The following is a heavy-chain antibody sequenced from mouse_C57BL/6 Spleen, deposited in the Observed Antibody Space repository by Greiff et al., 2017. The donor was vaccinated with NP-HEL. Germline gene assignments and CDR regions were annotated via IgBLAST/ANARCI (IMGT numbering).Heavy chain of an antibody. CDR2: IDPSDSYT. V-gene: IGHV1-50*01. D-gene: IGHD3-2*02. CDR1: GYTFTSYW. Sequence: VQLQQPGAELAKPGASVKLSCKASGYTFTSYWMQWVKQRPGQGLEWIGEIDPSDSYTNYNQKFKGKATLTVDTSSSTAYMQLSSLTSEDSAVYYCARTGTAQATRSAMDYWGQGTSVTVSS. J-gene: IGHJ4*01. CDR3: ARTGTAQATRSAMDY.